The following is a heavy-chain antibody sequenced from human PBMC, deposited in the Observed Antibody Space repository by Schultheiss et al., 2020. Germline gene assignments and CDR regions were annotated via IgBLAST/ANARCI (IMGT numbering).Heavy chain of an antibody. J-gene: IGHJ6*02. D-gene: IGHD3-9*01. CDR3: ARDLTKSDFDIYYYYYGMDV. CDR1: GGSFSGYY. Sequence: SETLSLTCAVYGGSFSGYYWSWIRQPAGKGLEWIGRIYTSGSTNYNPSLKSRVTMSVDTSKNQFSLKLSSVTAADTAVYYCARDLTKSDFDIYYYYYGMDVWGQGTTVTVSS. CDR2: IYTSGST. V-gene: IGHV4-4*07.